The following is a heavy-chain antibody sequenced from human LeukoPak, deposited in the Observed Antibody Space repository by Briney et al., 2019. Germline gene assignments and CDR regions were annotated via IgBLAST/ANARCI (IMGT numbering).Heavy chain of an antibody. V-gene: IGHV3-23*01. J-gene: IGHJ4*02. Sequence: GGSLRLSCAASGFSFSSYAMNWVRQAPGKGLEWVSIIFVNGDTTYYADSVKGRFTVSRDNSKDTLYLQMNDLRPDDTAIYYCAKRNTMVRGGPCFDYWGQGLLVTVSS. CDR1: GFSFSSYA. CDR2: IFVNGDTT. D-gene: IGHD3-10*01. CDR3: AKRNTMVRGGPCFDY.